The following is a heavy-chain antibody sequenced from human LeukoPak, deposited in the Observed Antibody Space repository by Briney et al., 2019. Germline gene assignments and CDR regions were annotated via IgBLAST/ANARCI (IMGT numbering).Heavy chain of an antibody. V-gene: IGHV1-2*02. J-gene: IGHJ4*02. Sequence: ASVKVSCKASGYTFTGYYMHWVRQAPGQGLEWMGWINPNSGGTNYAQKFQGRVTMTRDTSISTAYMVMSRLRSEDSAVYYCARGSTLQGDSDYWGQGTLVTVSS. CDR3: ARGSTLQGDSDY. CDR1: GYTFTGYY. CDR2: INPNSGGT. D-gene: IGHD2-2*01.